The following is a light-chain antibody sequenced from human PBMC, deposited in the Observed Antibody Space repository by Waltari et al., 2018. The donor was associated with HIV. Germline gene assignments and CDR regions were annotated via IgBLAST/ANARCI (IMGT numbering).Light chain of an antibody. CDR1: QSVSSY. CDR2: DAS. Sequence: IGFTQSQARPPSSPGGLATRPCWASQSVSSYLAWYQQKPGQAPRLLIYDASNRATGIPARFSGSGSGTDFTLTISSLEPEDFAVYYCQQRSNWPPALTFGGGTKVEIK. CDR3: QQRSNWPPALT. J-gene: IGKJ4*01. V-gene: IGKV3-11*01.